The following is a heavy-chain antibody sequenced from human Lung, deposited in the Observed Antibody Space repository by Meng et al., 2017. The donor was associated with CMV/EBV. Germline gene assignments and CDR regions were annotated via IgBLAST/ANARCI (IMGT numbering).Heavy chain of an antibody. CDR1: GYSFTNYW. J-gene: IGHJ4*02. CDR2: IYPDDSET. V-gene: IGHV5-51*01. CDR3: ARSGVQDTAMIPCAD. Sequence: ESLKISCTGSGYSFTNYWIGWVRQMPGKGLEWMGIIYPDDSETIYSPSFQGRVTISADKSLSTAYLQWSSLKASDTAMYYCARSGVQDTAMIPCADWGMKAXFNVAS. D-gene: IGHD5-18*01.